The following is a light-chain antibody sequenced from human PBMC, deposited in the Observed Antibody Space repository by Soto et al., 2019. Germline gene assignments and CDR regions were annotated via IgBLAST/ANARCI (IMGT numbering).Light chain of an antibody. V-gene: IGLV2-14*03. J-gene: IGLJ3*02. Sequence: QSALTQPASVSGSPGQSITISCTGTSSDVGAYKYVSWYQQHPGKVPKLIIYGVSNRPSGVSNRFSGSKSGNTAFLTISGLQPEDEADYYCSSYTSISTWVFGGGTKLTVL. CDR3: SSYTSISTWV. CDR1: SSDVGAYKY. CDR2: GVS.